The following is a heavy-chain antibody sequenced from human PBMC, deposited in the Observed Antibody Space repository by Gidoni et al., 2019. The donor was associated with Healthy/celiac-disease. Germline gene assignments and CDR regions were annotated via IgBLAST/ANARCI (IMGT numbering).Heavy chain of an antibody. CDR2: ISYDGSNK. CDR3: ARVGDDYGDYVSWFDP. D-gene: IGHD4-17*01. J-gene: IGHJ5*02. CDR1: GFPFISYA. V-gene: IGHV3-30-3*01. Sequence: QVQLVESGGGVVQPGRSLRLSCAASGFPFISYAMHWVRQAPGKGLEWVAVISYDGSNKYYADSVKGRFTISRDNSKNTLYLQMNSLRAEDTAVYYCARVGDDYGDYVSWFDPWGQGTLVTVSS.